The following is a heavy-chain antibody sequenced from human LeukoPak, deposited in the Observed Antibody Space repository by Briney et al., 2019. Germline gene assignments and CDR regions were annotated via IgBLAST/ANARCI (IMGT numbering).Heavy chain of an antibody. CDR2: IKEDGSEK. D-gene: IGHD2-15*01. Sequence: PGGSLRLSCAASRFTFSNYWMIWVRQAPGKGLEWVANIKEDGSEKYYVGSVKGRFTISRDNAKSSLYLQMNSLRDEDTAVYYCGRQYCSGGSCYSAFDVWGQGTMVTVSS. J-gene: IGHJ3*01. V-gene: IGHV3-7*04. CDR1: RFTFSNYW. CDR3: GRQYCSGGSCYSAFDV.